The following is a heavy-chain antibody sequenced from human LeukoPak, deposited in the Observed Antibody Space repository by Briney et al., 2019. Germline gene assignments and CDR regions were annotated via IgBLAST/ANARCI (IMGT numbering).Heavy chain of an antibody. CDR3: ASSYCSSTSCYRYDGFDY. CDR1: GGSFSGYY. Sequence: SETLSLTCAVSGGSFSGYYWNWIRQPPGNGLEWIGEINPSGGTNYSPSLKSRVTISVDTSKNQFSLKLSSVTAADTAVYYCASSYCSSTSCYRYDGFDYWGQGTLVTVSS. CDR2: INPSGGT. D-gene: IGHD2-2*01. V-gene: IGHV4-34*01. J-gene: IGHJ4*02.